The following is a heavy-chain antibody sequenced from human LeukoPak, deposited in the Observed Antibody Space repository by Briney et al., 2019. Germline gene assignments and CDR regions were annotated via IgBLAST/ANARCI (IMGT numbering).Heavy chain of an antibody. J-gene: IGHJ6*02. V-gene: IGHV3-21*01. CDR3: ARATTDYIGMDV. D-gene: IGHD4-17*01. CDR2: ITSSSSYI. CDR1: AFTFSTYS. Sequence: GGSLRLSCTASAFTFSTYSMNWVRQAPGKGLEWVSSITSSSSYIYYADSVKGRFTISRDNAQNSLYLQMNSLRADDTSVYYCARATTDYIGMDVWGQGTTVTVSS.